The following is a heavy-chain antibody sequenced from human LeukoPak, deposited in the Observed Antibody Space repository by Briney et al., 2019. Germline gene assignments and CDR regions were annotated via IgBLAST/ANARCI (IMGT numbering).Heavy chain of an antibody. J-gene: IGHJ4*02. CDR2: INHSGNI. V-gene: IGHV4-34*08. D-gene: IGHD6-19*01. CDR1: GFTFSDYY. Sequence: GSLRLSCAASGFTFSDYYMTWIRQPPGKGLEWIGEINHSGNINYNPSLKSRVTISVDTSKNQFSLKLSSVTAADTAVYYCAGSGWTPGRFDYWGQGTLVTVSS. CDR3: AGSGWTPGRFDY.